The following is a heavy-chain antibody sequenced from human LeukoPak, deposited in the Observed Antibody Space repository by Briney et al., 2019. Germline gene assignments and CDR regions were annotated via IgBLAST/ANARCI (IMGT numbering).Heavy chain of an antibody. Sequence: GRCLTPAWSPSAPTFGISGMDWVRQPPGRGRECVSAVSSNGGSTYYADSVKGRFTISRDNSKNTLSLQMSSLRAEDTAVYYCVIGGLTDGWELDYWGQGTLVTVSS. CDR3: VIGGLTDGWELDY. V-gene: IGHV3-64D*06. D-gene: IGHD1-26*01. J-gene: IGHJ4*02. CDR1: APTFGISG. CDR2: VSSNGGST.